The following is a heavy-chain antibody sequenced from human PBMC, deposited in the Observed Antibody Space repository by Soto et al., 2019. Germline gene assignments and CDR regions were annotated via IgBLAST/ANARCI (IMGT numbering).Heavy chain of an antibody. CDR3: ARDVWDAFDI. D-gene: IGHD2-8*01. J-gene: IGHJ3*02. CDR1: GGSISSYY. V-gene: IGHV4-59*01. Sequence: PSETLSLTCTVSGGSISSYYWSWIRQPPGKGLEWIGYIYYSGSTNYNPSLKSRVTISVDTSKNQFSLKLSSVTAADTAVYYCARDVWDAFDICGRGTMVTVSS. CDR2: IYYSGST.